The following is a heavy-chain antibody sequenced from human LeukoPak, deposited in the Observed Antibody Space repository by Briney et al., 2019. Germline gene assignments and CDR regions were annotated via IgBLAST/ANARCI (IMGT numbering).Heavy chain of an antibody. J-gene: IGHJ4*02. D-gene: IGHD5-12*01. V-gene: IGHV4-59*01. CDR1: GASISSYY. Sequence: MASETLSLTCTVSGASISSYYWSWIRQPPGKGLEWIGYIYYSGSTNYNPYLKSRVTISVDTSKNQFSLKLSSVTAADTAVYYCAGGGYSGYDPFDYWGQGTLVTVSS. CDR2: IYYSGST. CDR3: AGGGYSGYDPFDY.